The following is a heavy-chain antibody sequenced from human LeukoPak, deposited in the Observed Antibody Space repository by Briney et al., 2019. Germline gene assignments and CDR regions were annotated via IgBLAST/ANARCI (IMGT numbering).Heavy chain of an antibody. CDR1: GYTFTGYY. D-gene: IGHD6-19*01. CDR3: ARGGTVAAYYYYYGMDV. Sequence: ASVKVFCKASGYTFTGYYMQWVRQAPGQGLEWMGWINPNSGGTNYAQKFQGRVTMTRDTSISTAYMELSRLRSDDTAVYYCARGGTVAAYYYYYGMDVWGQGTTVTVSS. J-gene: IGHJ6*02. CDR2: INPNSGGT. V-gene: IGHV1-2*02.